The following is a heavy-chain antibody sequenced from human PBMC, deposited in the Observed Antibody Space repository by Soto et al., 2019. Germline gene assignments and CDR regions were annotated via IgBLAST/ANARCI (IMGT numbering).Heavy chain of an antibody. CDR3: AHGSGWLSDY. J-gene: IGHJ4*02. D-gene: IGHD6-19*01. CDR1: GFSLTSPAVG. CDR2: IYWDDDK. Sequence: QITLKESGPTLVKPTQTLTLTCTFSGFSLTSPAVGVNWIRQPPGKALEWLALIYWDDDKQYSPSLTSRLTITKDTSKNQVVLTMTNMDPVDTATYYCAHGSGWLSDYWGQGTLVTVSS. V-gene: IGHV2-5*02.